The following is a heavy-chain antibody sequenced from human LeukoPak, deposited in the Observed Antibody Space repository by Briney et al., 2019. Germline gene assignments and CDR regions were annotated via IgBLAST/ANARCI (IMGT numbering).Heavy chain of an antibody. CDR1: GFTFSNYG. CDR2: IRYDGSIK. Sequence: GGSLRLSCAASGFTFSNYGVHWVRQAPGKGLEWVAFIRYDGSIKYYAESVKGRFTISRDNSKNTMYLQMNSLRAEDTALYYCAKERYSSGWYPGYWGQGTLVTVSS. J-gene: IGHJ4*02. D-gene: IGHD6-19*01. CDR3: AKERYSSGWYPGY. V-gene: IGHV3-30*02.